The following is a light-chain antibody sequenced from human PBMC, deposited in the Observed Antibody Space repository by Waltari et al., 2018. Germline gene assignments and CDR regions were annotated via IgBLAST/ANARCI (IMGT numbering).Light chain of an antibody. V-gene: IGLV3-21*04. J-gene: IGLJ1*01. CDR2: SDS. CDR3: QVWDSSSDQCV. Sequence: SYVLTQPPSVSVAPGQTATIVCDGIGIGTKNVHWYQQRPGQAPLLVIYSDSDRPSGIPERFSGSNSGNTATLTISRVEAGDEADYYCQVWDSSSDQCVFGTGTKVTVL. CDR1: GIGTKN.